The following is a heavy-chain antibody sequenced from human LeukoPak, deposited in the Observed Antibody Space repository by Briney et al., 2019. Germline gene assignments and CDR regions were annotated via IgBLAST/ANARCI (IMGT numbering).Heavy chain of an antibody. CDR1: GFTFSSYA. J-gene: IGHJ1*01. D-gene: IGHD3-22*01. CDR3: ARTDPYDSSGYYYAYFQH. V-gene: IGHV3-64*01. Sequence: GGSLRLSCAASGFTFSSYAMHWVRQAPGKGLEYASAISSNGGSTYYANSVKGRFTISRDNSKNTLYLQMGSLRAEDMAVYYCARTDPYDSSGYYYAYFQHWGQGTLVTVSS. CDR2: ISSNGGST.